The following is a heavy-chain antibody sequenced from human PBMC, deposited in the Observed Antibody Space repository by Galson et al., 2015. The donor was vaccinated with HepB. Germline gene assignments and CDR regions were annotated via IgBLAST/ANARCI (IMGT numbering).Heavy chain of an antibody. CDR1: GYMFTGKY. Sequence: SVKVSCKASGYMFTGKYIHWVRQAPGPGLEWMGWVHPDSGGTSYAQKFQGRVTMTRDTSISTAYMELSGLRFDDTAVYYCARLAGSSSSEEDYWGQGTLVTVSS. CDR2: VHPDSGGT. V-gene: IGHV1-2*02. D-gene: IGHD6-6*01. J-gene: IGHJ4*02. CDR3: ARLAGSSSSEEDY.